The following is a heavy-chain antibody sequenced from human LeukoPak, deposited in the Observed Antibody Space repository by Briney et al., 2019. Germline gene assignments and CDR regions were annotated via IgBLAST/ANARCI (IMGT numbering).Heavy chain of an antibody. Sequence: QSGGSLRLSCAASGFIVSSNYMSWVRQAPGKGLEWVSVIYNGGSTYYADSVKGRFTISRDNSKNTLYLQMSSLRAEDTAVYYCVKDAGYCSSTSCPATYYFDYWGQGTLVTVSS. CDR3: VKDAGYCSSTSCPATYYFDY. D-gene: IGHD2-2*01. V-gene: IGHV3-53*05. J-gene: IGHJ4*02. CDR1: GFIVSSNY. CDR2: IYNGGST.